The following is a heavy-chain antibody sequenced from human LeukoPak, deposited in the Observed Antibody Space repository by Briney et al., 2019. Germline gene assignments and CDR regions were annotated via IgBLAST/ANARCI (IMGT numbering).Heavy chain of an antibody. D-gene: IGHD3-22*01. CDR1: GGSISSYY. Sequence: PSETLSLTCTVSGGSISSYYWSWIRQPPGKGLEWIGSIYYSGSTYYNPSLKSRVTISVDTSKNQFSLKLSSVTAADTAVYYCASRISRGRFDYWGQGTLVTVSS. J-gene: IGHJ4*02. CDR2: IYYSGST. V-gene: IGHV4-59*12. CDR3: ASRISRGRFDY.